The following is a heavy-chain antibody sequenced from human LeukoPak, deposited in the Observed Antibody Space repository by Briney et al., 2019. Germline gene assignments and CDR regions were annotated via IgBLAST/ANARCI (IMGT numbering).Heavy chain of an antibody. CDR1: GFTFSSYG. J-gene: IGHJ5*02. V-gene: IGHV3-30*02. Sequence: GGSLRLSCAASGFTFSSYGMHWVRQAPGKGLEWVAFIRYDGSNKYYADSVKGRFIISRDNAKNSLYLQMNSLRDEDTAVYYCARDNWNPWGQGTLVTVSS. CDR3: ARDNWNP. CDR2: IRYDGSNK. D-gene: IGHD1-20*01.